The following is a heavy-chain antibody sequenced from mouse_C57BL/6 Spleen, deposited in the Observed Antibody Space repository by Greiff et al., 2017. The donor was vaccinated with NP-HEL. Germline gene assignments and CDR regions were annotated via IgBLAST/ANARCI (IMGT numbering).Heavy chain of an antibody. CDR3: ARGWVDY. D-gene: IGHD3-2*02. V-gene: IGHV5-17*01. CDR2: ISSGSSTI. J-gene: IGHJ2*01. Sequence: EVKLMESGGGLVKPGGSLKLSCAASGFTFSDYGMHWVRQAPEKGLEWVAYISSGSSTIYYADTVKGRFTISRDNAKNTLFLQMASLRSEDTAMYYCARGWVDYWGQGTTLTVSS. CDR1: GFTFSDYG.